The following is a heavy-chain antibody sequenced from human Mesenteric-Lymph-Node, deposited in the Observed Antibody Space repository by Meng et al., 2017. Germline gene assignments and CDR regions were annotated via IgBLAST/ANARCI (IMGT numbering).Heavy chain of an antibody. D-gene: IGHD4-17*01. Sequence: GESLKISCAASGFTFSNAWMSWVRQAPGKGLEWVGRIKSKTDGGTTDYAAPVKGRFTISRDDSKNTLYLQMNSLKTEDTAVYYCTTDNYGDYQGNDAFDIWGQGTMVTVSS. CDR1: GFTFSNAW. V-gene: IGHV3-15*01. CDR2: IKSKTDGGTT. J-gene: IGHJ3*02. CDR3: TTDNYGDYQGNDAFDI.